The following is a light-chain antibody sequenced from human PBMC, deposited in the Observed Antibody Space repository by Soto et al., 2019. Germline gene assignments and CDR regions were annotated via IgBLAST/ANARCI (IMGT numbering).Light chain of an antibody. Sequence: QSALTQPASVSGSPGQSITISCTGTGSDVGGYDYVSWYQHHPGKAPKVMIYEVTNRPSGASNRFSGSKSGNTASLTISGLLAEDEADYYCSSYTSSSTYVFGTGTKLTVL. CDR2: EVT. CDR3: SSYTSSSTYV. CDR1: GSDVGGYDY. J-gene: IGLJ1*01. V-gene: IGLV2-14*01.